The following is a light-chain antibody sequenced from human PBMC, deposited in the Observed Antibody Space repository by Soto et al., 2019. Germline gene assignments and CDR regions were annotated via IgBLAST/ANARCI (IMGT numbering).Light chain of an antibody. Sequence: EVGLTQSPGTLSLSPGERATVSCRASQSVSYNYFAWYKQQPGQAPSLLIFSSSDKATAIPDRFSRSGSGTDFTLSISRPEPEDFAGYYCQQYGSSPPYTFGQGTKLEIK. CDR1: QSVSYNY. CDR3: QQYGSSPPYT. J-gene: IGKJ2*01. CDR2: SSS. V-gene: IGKV3-20*01.